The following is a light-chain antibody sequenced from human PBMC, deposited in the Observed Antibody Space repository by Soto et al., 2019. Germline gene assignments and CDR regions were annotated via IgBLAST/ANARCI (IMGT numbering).Light chain of an antibody. CDR3: QQYINWPRT. J-gene: IGKJ1*01. CDR2: GAS. Sequence: EIVLTQSPVTLSVSPGERVTLSCRASQRLSSNLAWYQQRPGHAPRLLIYGASIRATYIPSRFIGSGSGTEFTLTISSLQSEDFAVYYCQQYINWPRTFGQGTKVGIK. CDR1: QRLSSN. V-gene: IGKV3-15*01.